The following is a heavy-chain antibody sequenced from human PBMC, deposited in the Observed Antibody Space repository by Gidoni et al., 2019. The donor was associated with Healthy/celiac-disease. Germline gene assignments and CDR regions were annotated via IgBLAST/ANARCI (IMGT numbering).Heavy chain of an antibody. CDR1: GYSFTSYW. CDR3: ARLFSLAAAGKGPSPHNWFDP. D-gene: IGHD6-13*01. J-gene: IGHJ5*02. Sequence: DVQLVQSGAEVKKPGESLKISCKGSGYSFTSYWIGWVRQMPGKGLEWMGIIYPGDVDTRYSPSFQGQVTISADKSISTAYLQWSSLKASDTAMYYCARLFSLAAAGKGPSPHNWFDPWGQGTLVTVSS. V-gene: IGHV5-51*01. CDR2: IYPGDVDT.